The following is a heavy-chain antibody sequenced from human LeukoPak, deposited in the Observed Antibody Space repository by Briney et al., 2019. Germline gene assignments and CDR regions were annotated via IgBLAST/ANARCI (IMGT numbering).Heavy chain of an antibody. V-gene: IGHV4-34*01. J-gene: IGHJ5*02. CDR3: ARVSWGCYSS. CDR1: GGSFSGYY. Sequence: PSETLSLTCAVYGGSFSGYYWSWIRQPPGKGLEWIGEINHSGSTNYNPSLKCRVTISVDTSKNQFSLKLSSVTAADTAVYYCARVSWGCYSSWGQGTLVTVSS. CDR2: INHSGST. D-gene: IGHD2-15*01.